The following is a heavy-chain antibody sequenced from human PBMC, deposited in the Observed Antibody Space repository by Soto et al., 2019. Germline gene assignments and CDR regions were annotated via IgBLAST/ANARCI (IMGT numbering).Heavy chain of an antibody. V-gene: IGHV4-59*08. CDR2: IYYTGST. J-gene: IGHJ4*02. CDR1: GGPISNYY. D-gene: IGHD1-26*01. CDR3: ARKVWAVDY. Sequence: QVQLQESGPGLVKPSETLSLTCTVSGGPISNYYWSWIRQPPGKGLEWIGYIYYTGSTNYNPSLKSRVTMSVDTSKNQFSLKLSTGTAADTSVYYCARKVWAVDYWGQGSLVTVSS.